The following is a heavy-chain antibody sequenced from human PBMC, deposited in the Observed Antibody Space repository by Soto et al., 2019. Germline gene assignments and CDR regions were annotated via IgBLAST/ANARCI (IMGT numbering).Heavy chain of an antibody. D-gene: IGHD3-10*01. CDR2: ISSSSYI. V-gene: IGHV3-21*01. J-gene: IGHJ6*02. CDR3: ARDSGGIYYYGMAV. Sequence: GGSLRLSCAASGFTFSSYSMNWVRQAPGKGLEWVSSISSSSYIYYADSVKGRFTISRDNAKNSLYLQMNSLRAEDTAVYYCARDSGGIYYYGMAVWGQGTTVTVSS. CDR1: GFTFSSYS.